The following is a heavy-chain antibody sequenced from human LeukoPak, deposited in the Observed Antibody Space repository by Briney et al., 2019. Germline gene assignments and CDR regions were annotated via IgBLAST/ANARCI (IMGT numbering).Heavy chain of an antibody. D-gene: IGHD3-16*01. V-gene: IGHV3-23*01. CDR1: GFTFSRYA. CDR2: ISTGGDNK. J-gene: IGHJ4*02. CDR3: ATFTPLRAFDF. Sequence: GGSLRLSCAASGFTFSRYAMNWVRQAPGKGLEWVSYISTGGDNKFYADSVRGRFTISRDSSKNTLYLQMNSLRAEDTAVYFCATFTPLRAFDFWGQGTLVTVSS.